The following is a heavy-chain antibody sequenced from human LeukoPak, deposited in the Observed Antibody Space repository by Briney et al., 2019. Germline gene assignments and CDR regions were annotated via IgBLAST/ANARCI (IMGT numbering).Heavy chain of an antibody. V-gene: IGHV3-7*01. CDR2: IKQDGSEK. CDR3: ARDRGECTNGVCYYHDFDY. CDR1: GFTFSIYW. D-gene: IGHD2-8*01. J-gene: IGHJ4*02. Sequence: GGSLRLSCAASGFTFSIYWMNWVRQAPGKGLEWVANIKQDGSEKYYVDSVKGRFTISRDNAKNSLSLHMNSLRAEDTAVYYCARDRGECTNGVCYYHDFDYWGQGTLVTVSS.